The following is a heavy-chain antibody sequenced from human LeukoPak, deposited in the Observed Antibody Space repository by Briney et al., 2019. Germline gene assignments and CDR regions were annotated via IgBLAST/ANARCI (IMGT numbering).Heavy chain of an antibody. J-gene: IGHJ3*02. V-gene: IGHV4-34*01. CDR3: ARGKPTPADDAFDI. CDR1: GGSFSGYY. Sequence: SETLSLNCAVYGGSFSGYYWSWIRQPPGKGLEWIGEINHSGSTNYNPSLKSRVTISVDTSKNQFSLKLSSVTAADTAVYYCARGKPTPADDAFDIWGQGTMVTVSS. CDR2: INHSGST.